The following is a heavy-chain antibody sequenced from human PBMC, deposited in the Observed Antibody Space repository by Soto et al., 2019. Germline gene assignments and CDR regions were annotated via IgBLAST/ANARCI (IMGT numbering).Heavy chain of an antibody. CDR2: ISGSGSST. CDR3: ACFTALNYYYGMDV. V-gene: IGHV3-23*01. Sequence: EVQLLESGGGLVQPGGSLRLSCAASGFTFTNYAMSWVRQAPGKGLEWVSAISGSGSSTYYADSVKGRFTISRDNSENALSLQMNRLRAEDTPVYYCACFTALNYYYGMDVWGQGTTVTVSS. D-gene: IGHD2-2*02. CDR1: GFTFTNYA. J-gene: IGHJ6*02.